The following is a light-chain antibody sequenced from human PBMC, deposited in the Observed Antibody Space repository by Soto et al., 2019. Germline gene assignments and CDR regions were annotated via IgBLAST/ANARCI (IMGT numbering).Light chain of an antibody. Sequence: DLQMTQSPSSLSASVGDRVTITCQASQDITSYLNWYQHKPGRAPKLLIYDVSILEEGVPPRFSGSGSGTDFTLTISSLQPEDVATYYCQHCDYLPIFGPGTTVDFK. CDR2: DVS. V-gene: IGKV1-33*01. J-gene: IGKJ3*01. CDR1: QDITSY. CDR3: QHCDYLPI.